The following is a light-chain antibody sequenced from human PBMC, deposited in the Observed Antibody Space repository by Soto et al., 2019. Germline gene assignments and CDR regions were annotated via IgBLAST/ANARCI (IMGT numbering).Light chain of an antibody. CDR3: CSFTSSSTVV. CDR2: EVS. V-gene: IGLV2-14*01. Sequence: QSALTQPASVSGTPGQSITISCTGTSSDVGSYNYVSWYQQHPGKAPKLLIYEVSNRPSGVSNRFSGSKSGSTASLTISGLQAEDEADYYCCSFTSSSTVVFGGGTKVTVL. CDR1: SSDVGSYNY. J-gene: IGLJ3*02.